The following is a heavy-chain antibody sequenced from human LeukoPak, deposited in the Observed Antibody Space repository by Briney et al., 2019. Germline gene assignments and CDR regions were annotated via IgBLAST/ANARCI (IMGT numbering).Heavy chain of an antibody. CDR3: TRDMNYASDY. CDR1: GFTFSSYA. J-gene: IGHJ4*02. D-gene: IGHD3-16*01. CDR2: ISGSGGST. V-gene: IGHV3-23*01. Sequence: PGGSLRLSCAASGFTFSSYAMSWVRQAPGKGLEWVSAISGSGGSTYYADSVKGRFTISRDNARSTVYLQMNSLRGEDTAVYYCTRDMNYASDYWGQGTLVAVSS.